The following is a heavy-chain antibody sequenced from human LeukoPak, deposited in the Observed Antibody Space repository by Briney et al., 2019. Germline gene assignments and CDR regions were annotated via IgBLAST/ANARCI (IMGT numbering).Heavy chain of an antibody. J-gene: IGHJ4*02. CDR3: AKVLSVVVAATLLDY. CDR2: IYSGGST. D-gene: IGHD2-15*01. CDR1: GFTVSSNY. V-gene: IGHV3-66*01. Sequence: GGSLRLSCAASGFTVSSNYMSWVRQAPGKGLEWVSVIYSGGSTYYADSVKGRFTISRDNSKNTLYLQMNSLRAEDTAVYYCAKVLSVVVAATLLDYWGQGTLVTVSS.